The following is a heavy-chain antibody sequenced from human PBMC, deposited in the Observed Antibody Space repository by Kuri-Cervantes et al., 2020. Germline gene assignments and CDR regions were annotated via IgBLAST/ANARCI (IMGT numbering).Heavy chain of an antibody. CDR3: ARWPLAPKWYQFDY. J-gene: IGHJ4*02. Sequence: GGSLRLSCAASGFTLSAYWVNWVRQAPGKGLEWVANIKHDGSEEYYADSVKGRFTISRDNAKNSLYLQMNSLRAEDTAVYYCARWPLAPKWYQFDYWGQGTLVTVSS. D-gene: IGHD2-2*01. CDR2: IKHDGSEE. CDR1: GFTLSAYW. V-gene: IGHV3-7*01.